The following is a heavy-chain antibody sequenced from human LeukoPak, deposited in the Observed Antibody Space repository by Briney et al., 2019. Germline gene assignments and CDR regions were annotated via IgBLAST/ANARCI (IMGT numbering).Heavy chain of an antibody. Sequence: GGSLRLSCAASGFTFSSYAMTWVRQIPGKGLEWVSTISESGGGSYSGGGTYYGNSVKGRFIISKDGSTKTLFLQMDRLRADDTGIYYCAKGKVNHLGALDYWGQGALVTVSS. CDR2: ISESGGGSYSGGGT. CDR1: GFTFSSYA. CDR3: AKGKVNHLGALDY. J-gene: IGHJ4*02. V-gene: IGHV3-23*01. D-gene: IGHD1-26*01.